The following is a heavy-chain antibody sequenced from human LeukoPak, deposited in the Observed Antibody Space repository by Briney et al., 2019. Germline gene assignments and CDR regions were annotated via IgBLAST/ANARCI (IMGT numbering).Heavy chain of an antibody. CDR1: GGTFKNYD. CDR3: ARAVATRIAARPGANYYYMDV. CDR2: IMPLSGTA. Sequence: SVTVSCKASGGTFKNYDFSWVRQAPGQGLEWMGGIMPLSGTAKYAQKFQGRVTITTDESTSTAYMELSSLRSEDTAVYYCARAVATRIAARPGANYYYMDVWGKGTTITVSS. D-gene: IGHD6-6*01. V-gene: IGHV1-69*05. J-gene: IGHJ6*03.